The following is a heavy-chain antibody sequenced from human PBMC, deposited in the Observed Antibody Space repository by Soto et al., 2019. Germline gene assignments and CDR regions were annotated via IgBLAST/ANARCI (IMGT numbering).Heavy chain of an antibody. CDR1: GGSVSSGSYY. CDR2: IYYSGST. J-gene: IGHJ5*02. D-gene: IGHD6-13*01. Sequence: QVQLQESGPGLVKPSETLSLTCTVSGGSVSSGSYYWSWIRQPPGKGLEWIGYIYYSGSTNYNTSLKSRVTISVETSKNQFSLKLSSVTAADTAVYYCARVPAACLIAAAGHWFDPWGQGTLVTVSS. V-gene: IGHV4-61*01. CDR3: ARVPAACLIAAAGHWFDP.